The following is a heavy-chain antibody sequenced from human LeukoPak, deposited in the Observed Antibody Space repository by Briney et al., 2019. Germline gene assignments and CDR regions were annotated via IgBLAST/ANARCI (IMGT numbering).Heavy chain of an antibody. CDR2: ISGSAEST. CDR1: GFTFNKFA. J-gene: IGHJ4*02. CDR3: ARYFHD. Sequence: PGGSLRLTCAASGFTFNKFARSWVRQAPGKGLEWVSAISGSAESTYYADSVKGRFSVSRDNSNNMLYLQMTGLRAEDTAVYYCARYFHDWGQGTLVTVSS. V-gene: IGHV3-23*01.